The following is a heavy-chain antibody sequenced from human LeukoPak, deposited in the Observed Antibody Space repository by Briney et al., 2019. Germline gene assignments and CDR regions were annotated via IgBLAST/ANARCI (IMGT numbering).Heavy chain of an antibody. CDR2: IWYDGSNK. CDR3: AKALTIFGVVPFDY. V-gene: IGHV3-30*02. CDR1: GFTFSSYG. D-gene: IGHD3-3*01. Sequence: PGGSLRLSCAASGFTFSSYGMHWVRQAPGKGLEWVAVIWYDGSNKYYADSVKGRFTISRDNSKNTLYLQMNSLRAEDTAVYYCAKALTIFGVVPFDYWGQGTLVTVSS. J-gene: IGHJ4*02.